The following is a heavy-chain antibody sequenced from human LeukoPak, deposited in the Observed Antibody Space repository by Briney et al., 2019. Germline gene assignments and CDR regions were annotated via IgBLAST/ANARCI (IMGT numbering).Heavy chain of an antibody. CDR1: GGSINSYY. Sequence: SETLSLTCSVSGGSINSYYWSWIRQPPGKGLEWIGYIHYSGTTNYNPSLKSRVTISVDTSKNQFSLKLSSVTAADAAVYYCARRSRSGWNYDCWGQGTLVTVSP. CDR2: IHYSGTT. D-gene: IGHD6-19*01. CDR3: ARRSRSGWNYDC. V-gene: IGHV4-59*08. J-gene: IGHJ4*02.